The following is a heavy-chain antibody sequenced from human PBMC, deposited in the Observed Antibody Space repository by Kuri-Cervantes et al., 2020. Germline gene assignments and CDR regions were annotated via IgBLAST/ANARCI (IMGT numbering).Heavy chain of an antibody. J-gene: IGHJ6*02. CDR3: ARVGNYYYYGMDV. D-gene: IGHD3-10*01. CDR2: ISGSGGST. CDR1: GFTFSSYA. V-gene: IGHV3-23*01. Sequence: GGSLRLSCAASGFTFSSYAMSWVRQAPGKGLEWVSAISGSGGSTYYADSVKGRFTISRDNPKNTLYLQMNSLRAEDTAVYYCARVGNYYYYGMDVWGQGTTVTVSS.